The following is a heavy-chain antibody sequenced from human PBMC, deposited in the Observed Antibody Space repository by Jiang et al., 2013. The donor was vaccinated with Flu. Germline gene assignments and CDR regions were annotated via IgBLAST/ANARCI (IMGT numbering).Heavy chain of an antibody. CDR2: IYPADSDT. J-gene: IGHJ6*01. CDR3: AQGYGMDV. Sequence: GAEVKKPGESVKISCKGSGYSFTTYWIGWVRQMPGKGLEWLGIIYPADSDTKYSPSFQGQVTISADKSISTAYLQWSSLKASDTAVYYCAQGYGMDVWGPRGPRSPSPQ. CDR1: GYSFTTYW. V-gene: IGHV5-51*03.